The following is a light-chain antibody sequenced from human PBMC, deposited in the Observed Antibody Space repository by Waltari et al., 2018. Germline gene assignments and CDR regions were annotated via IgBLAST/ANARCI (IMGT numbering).Light chain of an antibody. CDR2: DAS. V-gene: IGKV3-11*01. CDR3: QQRSSWPLT. CDR1: QGVSSS. J-gene: IGKJ4*01. Sequence: EIVLTQSQATLSLSSGDRATLSCRASQGVSSSLAGYQQRPGQAPRLLIYDASNRATGIPARFSGSGSGTDFTLTISSLEPEDFAVYYCQQRSSWPLTFGGGTKVEVK.